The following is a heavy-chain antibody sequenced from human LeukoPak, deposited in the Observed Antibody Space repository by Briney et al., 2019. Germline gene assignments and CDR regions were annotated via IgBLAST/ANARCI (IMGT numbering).Heavy chain of an antibody. CDR1: GIAFNSHA. D-gene: IGHD5-24*01. CDR2: ISYDGRSE. CDR3: ARSRDGYNYNSFDL. J-gene: IGHJ3*01. Sequence: PGGSLRLSCIDSGIAFNSHAVHWVRQAPGKGLEWVADISYDGRSEHHADSVKGRFTISRDNSKNTLYLQMNSLRPEDTAVYHCARSRDGYNYNSFDLWGQGTMVIVSS. V-gene: IGHV3-30*04.